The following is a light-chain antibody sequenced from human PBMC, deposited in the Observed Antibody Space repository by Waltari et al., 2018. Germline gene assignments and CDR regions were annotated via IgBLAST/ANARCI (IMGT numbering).Light chain of an antibody. J-gene: IGKJ4*01. V-gene: IGKV2-40*01. CDR2: EVS. CDR1: QSLLRSEDGNTD. CDR3: MQPLEFPFT. Sequence: DILLTQTPFSLPVTLGEPASISCRSSQSLLRSEDGNTDLDWYLQKPGQSPQLLIYEVSHRASGVADRFSGSGSDTHFTLKISRVEAEDVGIYYCMQPLEFPFTFGGGTKVEIK.